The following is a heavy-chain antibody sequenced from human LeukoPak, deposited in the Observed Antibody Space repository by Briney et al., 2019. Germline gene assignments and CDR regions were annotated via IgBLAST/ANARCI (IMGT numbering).Heavy chain of an antibody. CDR1: GYTFTSYD. CDR3: AREGGGYEPYYYYYMDV. CDR2: MNPNSGNT. V-gene: IGHV1-8*01. Sequence: ASVKVSCKASGYTFTSYDINWVRQATGQGLEWVGWMNPNSGNTGYAQKFQGRVTMTRNTSISTAYMELSSLRSEDTAVYYCAREGGGYEPYYYYYMDVWGKGTTVTVSS. D-gene: IGHD2-15*01. J-gene: IGHJ6*03.